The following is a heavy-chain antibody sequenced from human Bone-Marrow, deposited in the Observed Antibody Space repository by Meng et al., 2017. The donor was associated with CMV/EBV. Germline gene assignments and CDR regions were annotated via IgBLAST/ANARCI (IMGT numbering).Heavy chain of an antibody. D-gene: IGHD1-14*01. CDR1: GFTFSSYA. V-gene: IGHV3-30*04. CDR2: ISYDGSNK. J-gene: IGHJ4*02. Sequence: GESLKISCAASGFTFSSYAMHWVRQAPGKGLEWVAVISYDGSNKYYADSVKGRFTISRDNSKNTLYLQMNSLRAEDTAVYYCARSRSRTNPLFDYWGQGTLVTVSS. CDR3: ARSRSRTNPLFDY.